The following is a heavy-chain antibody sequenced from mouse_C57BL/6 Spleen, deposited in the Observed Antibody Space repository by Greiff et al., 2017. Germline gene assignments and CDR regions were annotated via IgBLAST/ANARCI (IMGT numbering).Heavy chain of an antibody. V-gene: IGHV7-3*01. CDR3: ARYVGGYYYDD. CDR2: IRNKANGYTT. Sequence: EVMLVESGGGLVQPGGSLSLSCAASGFTFTDYYMSWVRQPPGKALEWLGFIRNKANGYTTEYSASVKGRFTISRDNSQSILYLQMNALRAEDSATYYCARYVGGYYYDDWGQGTTLTVSS. D-gene: IGHD1-1*02. J-gene: IGHJ2*01. CDR1: GFTFTDYY.